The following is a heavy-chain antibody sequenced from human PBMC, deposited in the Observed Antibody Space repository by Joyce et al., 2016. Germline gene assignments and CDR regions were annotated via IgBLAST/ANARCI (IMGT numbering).Heavy chain of an antibody. CDR2: IAGSSDFI. J-gene: IGHJ4*02. Sequence: EVQLEESGGGLVKPGGSLRLSCVASGFNFNRTAMNWVRQAPGKGIEWVSSIAGSSDFIYYAESLKGRLTISRDNAKNSLFLQINSLKAEDTALYYCARGGDSSEFDFWGQGTLVSVSS. V-gene: IGHV3-21*02. CDR3: ARGGDSSEFDF. CDR1: GFNFNRTA. D-gene: IGHD3-22*01.